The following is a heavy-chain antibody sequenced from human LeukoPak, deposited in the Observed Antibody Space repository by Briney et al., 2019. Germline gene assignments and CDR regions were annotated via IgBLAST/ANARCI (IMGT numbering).Heavy chain of an antibody. Sequence: PGGSLRLSCAASGFTLSNYWMTWIRQAPGKGLEWVAHNKEDGTVKDYVDSVKGRFTISRDNTKNSQFLQLNSLRAEDTAVYYCVRDRGWFHFDLWGQGTLVTVSS. V-gene: IGHV3-7*01. CDR1: GFTLSNYW. J-gene: IGHJ4*02. CDR2: NKEDGTVK. CDR3: VRDRGWFHFDL. D-gene: IGHD3-10*01.